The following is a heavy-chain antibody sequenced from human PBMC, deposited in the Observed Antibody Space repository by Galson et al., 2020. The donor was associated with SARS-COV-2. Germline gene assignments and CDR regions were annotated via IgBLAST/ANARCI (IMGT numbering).Heavy chain of an antibody. Sequence: SETLSLTCAVYTGSFSDYYWTWIRQPPGKGLEWLGEISHSGSTNYTPSLKSRITMSVDTSKNQFSLKLSSVTAADTAVYYWARGQRGTTVTPGFYYYRMDVWGRGTTVIVSS. CDR1: TGSFSDYY. CDR2: ISHSGST. CDR3: ARGQRGTTVTPGFYYYRMDV. J-gene: IGHJ6*02. V-gene: IGHV4-34*01. D-gene: IGHD4-17*01.